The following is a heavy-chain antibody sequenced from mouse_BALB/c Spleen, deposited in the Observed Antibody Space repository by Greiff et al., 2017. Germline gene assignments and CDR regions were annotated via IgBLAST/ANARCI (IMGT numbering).Heavy chain of an antibody. Sequence: EVKLMESGGGLVKPGGSLKLSCAASGFTFSSYAMSWVRQTPEKRLEWVATISSGGSYTYYPDSVKGRFTISRDNAKNTLYLQMSSLRSEDTAMYYCARLGYYGSSYVMDYWGQGTSVTVSS. CDR3: ARLGYYGSSYVMDY. CDR1: GFTFSSYA. D-gene: IGHD1-1*01. J-gene: IGHJ4*01. CDR2: ISSGGSYT. V-gene: IGHV5-9-3*01.